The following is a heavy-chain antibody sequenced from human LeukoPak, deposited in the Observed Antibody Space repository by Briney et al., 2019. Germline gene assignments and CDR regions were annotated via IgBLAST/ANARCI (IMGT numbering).Heavy chain of an antibody. V-gene: IGHV4-39*01. J-gene: IGHJ4*02. CDR1: GGSISGSGYS. D-gene: IGHD2-2*01. CDR2: IYDSATT. Sequence: SETLSLTCSVSGGSISGSGYSWAWIRHPPGKGLEWIGNIYDSATTYYNPSLKSRVTISADTSKNQFSLELNSVTAADTAVYFWARRCRSTSCYHYWGQGTLVTVSS. CDR3: ARRCRSTSCYHY.